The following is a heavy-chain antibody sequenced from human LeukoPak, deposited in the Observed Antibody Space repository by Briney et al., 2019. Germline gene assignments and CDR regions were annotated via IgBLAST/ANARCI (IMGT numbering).Heavy chain of an antibody. CDR2: IWYDGSDK. J-gene: IGHJ4*02. CDR1: GFTFSSYG. D-gene: IGHD6-6*01. Sequence: GGSLRLSCAASGFTFSSYGMHWVRQAPGKGLEWVAVIWYDGSDKYYAESVKGRFTISRDSSKNTLYLQMNSLRAEDTAVYYCAKVTASGYSSSYFDYWGQGTLVTVSS. CDR3: AKVTASGYSSSYFDY. V-gene: IGHV3-33*06.